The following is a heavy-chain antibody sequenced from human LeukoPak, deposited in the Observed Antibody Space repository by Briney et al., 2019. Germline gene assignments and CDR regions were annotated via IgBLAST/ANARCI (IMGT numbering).Heavy chain of an antibody. CDR1: GYTFTDYG. J-gene: IGHJ4*02. CDR3: ARGGDNYMDF. Sequence: ASVKVSCKASGYTFTDYGLSWVRQAPGQGLEWMGWIRVCNGDTNYAQKFQGRLTVTTDPSTSTAYMELRSLRSDDTAAYYCARGGDNYMDFWGQGTLVTMSS. D-gene: IGHD1-1*01. CDR2: IRVCNGDT. V-gene: IGHV1-18*01.